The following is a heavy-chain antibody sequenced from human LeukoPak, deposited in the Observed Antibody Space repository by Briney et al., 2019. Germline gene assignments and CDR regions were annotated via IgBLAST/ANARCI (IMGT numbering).Heavy chain of an antibody. J-gene: IGHJ4*02. Sequence: ASVKVSCKASGYTFTDYYIHWVRQAPRQGLEWMGWINPNSGDTNYVQKFQGRVTMARDTSISTAYMELSRLRSDDTAVYYCARVTPNDYYDPSFFHYWGQGTLVTVSS. CDR2: INPNSGDT. V-gene: IGHV1-2*02. CDR3: ARVTPNDYYDPSFFHY. D-gene: IGHD3-22*01. CDR1: GYTFTDYY.